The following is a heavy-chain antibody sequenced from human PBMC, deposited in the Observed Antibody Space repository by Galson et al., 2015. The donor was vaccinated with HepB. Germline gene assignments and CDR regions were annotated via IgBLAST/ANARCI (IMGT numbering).Heavy chain of an antibody. V-gene: IGHV3-74*01. J-gene: IGHJ3*02. CDR3: ARGGEYGSGDSCPPDDTLDI. D-gene: IGHD2-15*01. CDR1: GFTFGNYW. CDR2: VSSDGRTT. Sequence: SLRLSCAASGFTFGNYWMHWVRQTPGMGLVWVSRVSSDGRTTTYADSVKGRFTISRDNAKHTQYLQMNSLRDEDTAVYYCARGGEYGSGDSCPPDDTLDIWGQGTMVTVSS.